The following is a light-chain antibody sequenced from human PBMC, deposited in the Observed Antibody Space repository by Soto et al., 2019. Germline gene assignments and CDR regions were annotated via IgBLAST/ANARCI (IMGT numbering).Light chain of an antibody. CDR1: SSDVGNYNL. Sequence: QSALTQPASVSGSPGQSITISCTGTSSDVGNYNLVSWYQQHPGEAPKLLIYEGSKRPSGVSNRFSGSKFGNTASLTISGLQAKDEVDYYCCSYAGDSTWVFGGGTKVTVL. CDR2: EGS. CDR3: CSYAGDSTWV. J-gene: IGLJ3*02. V-gene: IGLV2-23*01.